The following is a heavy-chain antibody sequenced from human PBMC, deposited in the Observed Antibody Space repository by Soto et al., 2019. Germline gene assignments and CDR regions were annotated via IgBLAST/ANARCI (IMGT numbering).Heavy chain of an antibody. CDR3: ARAIAVAGPVYYYYYGMDV. Sequence: SETLSLTCTVSGGSISSYYWIWIRQPAGKGLEWIGRIYTSGSTNYNPSLKSRVTMSVDTSKNQFSLKLSSVTAADTAVYYCARAIAVAGPVYYYYYGMDVWGQGTTVTVSS. J-gene: IGHJ6*02. CDR1: GGSISSYY. V-gene: IGHV4-4*07. D-gene: IGHD6-19*01. CDR2: IYTSGST.